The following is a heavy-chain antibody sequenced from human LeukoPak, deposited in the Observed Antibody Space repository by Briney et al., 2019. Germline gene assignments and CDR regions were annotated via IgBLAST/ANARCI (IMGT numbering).Heavy chain of an antibody. CDR2: ISSSSYI. CDR3: ARDYEIY. V-gene: IGHV3-21*01. Sequence: GGSLRLSCAASGFTFSSYSMNWVRQAPGKGLEWVSSISSSSYIYYGDSVKGRSTISRDNAKDSLYLQMNSLRAEDTAVYYCARDYEIYWGQGTLVTVSS. D-gene: IGHD5-12*01. J-gene: IGHJ4*02. CDR1: GFTFSSYS.